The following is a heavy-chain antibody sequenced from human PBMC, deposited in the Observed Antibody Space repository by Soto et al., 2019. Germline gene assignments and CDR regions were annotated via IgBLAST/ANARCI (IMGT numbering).Heavy chain of an antibody. J-gene: IGHJ6*02. V-gene: IGHV3-11*01. Sequence: PXRCLRLTFGASGSTFSDYDTSWIRQAPGKGLEWVSYISGYGSTIYYADSMKGRFTISRDNAKNSLYLQMNSLRAEDTAVYYCARDADASSSYYHYYGMDAWGQGTTVTV. CDR3: ARDADASSSYYHYYGMDA. D-gene: IGHD6-6*01. CDR2: ISGYGSTI. CDR1: GSTFSDYD.